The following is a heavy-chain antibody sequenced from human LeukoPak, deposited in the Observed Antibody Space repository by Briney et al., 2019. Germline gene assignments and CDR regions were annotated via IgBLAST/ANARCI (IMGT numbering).Heavy chain of an antibody. CDR2: INHSGST. CDR3: ARGIKTVTIFGVVIIPHSWFDP. D-gene: IGHD3-3*01. CDR1: GGSFSGYY. Sequence: PSETLSLTCAVYGGSFSGYYWSWIRQPPGKGLEWIGEINHSGSTNYNPSLKSRVTISVDTSKNQFSLKLNSVTAADTAVYYCARGIKTVTIFGVVIIPHSWFDPWGQGTLVAVSS. J-gene: IGHJ5*02. V-gene: IGHV4-34*01.